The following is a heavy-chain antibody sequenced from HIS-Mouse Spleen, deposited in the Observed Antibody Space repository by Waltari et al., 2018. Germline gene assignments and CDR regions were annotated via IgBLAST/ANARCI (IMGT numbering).Heavy chain of an antibody. CDR3: AREIPYSSSWYDWYFDL. D-gene: IGHD6-13*01. CDR2: IYYSGST. Sequence: QLQLQESGPGLVKPSETLSLTCTVSGGSISSSSYYWGWIRLPHGKGLEWIGSIYYSGSTYYNPSLKSRVTISVDTSKNQFSLKLSSVTAADTAVYYCAREIPYSSSWYDWYFDLWGRGTLVTVSS. J-gene: IGHJ2*01. V-gene: IGHV4-39*07. CDR1: GGSISSSSYY.